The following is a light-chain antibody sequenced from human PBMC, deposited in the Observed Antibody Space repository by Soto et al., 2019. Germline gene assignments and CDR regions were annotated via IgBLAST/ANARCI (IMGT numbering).Light chain of an antibody. CDR1: SSDVGGYNL. V-gene: IGLV2-23*01. Sequence: QSALSQPASVSGSPGQSITISCTGTSSDVGGYNLVSWYQQHPGKAPKLMIYEGSNRPSGVSTRFSGSKSGNTASLTISGLQAEDEGDYYCCSYAGRSTVVFGGGTKLTVL. CDR3: CSYAGRSTVV. J-gene: IGLJ2*01. CDR2: EGS.